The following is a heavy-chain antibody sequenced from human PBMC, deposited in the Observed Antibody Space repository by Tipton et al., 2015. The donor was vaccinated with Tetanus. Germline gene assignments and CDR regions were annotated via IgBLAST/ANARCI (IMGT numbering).Heavy chain of an antibody. CDR3: ARHFNSYSSYMDV. CDR2: IYYTGST. CDR1: GGSISSSSFY. V-gene: IGHV4-39*01. J-gene: IGHJ6*03. Sequence: TLFLTCTVSGGSISSSSFYWGWIRQPPGKELEWIGSIYYTGSTYYNPSLKSRVSIFVDTSKNQFSLELTSVTAADTAVYYCARHFNSYSSYMDVWGKGTTVTVSS.